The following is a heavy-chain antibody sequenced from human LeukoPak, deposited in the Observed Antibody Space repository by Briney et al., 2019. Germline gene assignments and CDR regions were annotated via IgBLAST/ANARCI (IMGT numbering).Heavy chain of an antibody. J-gene: IGHJ3*02. CDR2: IYYSGST. Sequence: SETLSLTCTVSGGSISSGGYYWSWIRQHPGKGLEWIGYIYYSGSTYYNPSLKSRVTISVDTSKNQFSLKLSSVTAADTAVYYCAIEWALNYETDAFDIWGQGTMVTVSS. CDR3: AIEWALNYETDAFDI. V-gene: IGHV4-31*03. CDR1: GGSISSGGYY. D-gene: IGHD3-22*01.